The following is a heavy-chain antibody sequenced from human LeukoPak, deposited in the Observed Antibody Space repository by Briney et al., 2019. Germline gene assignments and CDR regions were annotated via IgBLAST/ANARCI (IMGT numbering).Heavy chain of an antibody. Sequence: ASVKISCKASGYTFTSYYMHWVRQAPGQGLEWMGWINPNSGGTNYAQKFQGRVTMTRDTSISTAYMELSRLRSDDTAVYYCARVFGAVAGTGYFDYWGQGTLVTVSS. J-gene: IGHJ4*02. D-gene: IGHD6-19*01. CDR1: GYTFTSYY. V-gene: IGHV1-2*02. CDR3: ARVFGAVAGTGYFDY. CDR2: INPNSGGT.